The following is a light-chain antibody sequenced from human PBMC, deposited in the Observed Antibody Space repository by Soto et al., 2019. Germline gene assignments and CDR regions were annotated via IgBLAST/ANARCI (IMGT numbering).Light chain of an antibody. J-gene: IGKJ3*01. CDR3: QQYNTWPT. V-gene: IGKV3-15*01. CDR1: QSVSSN. Sequence: EIVMTQSPATLSVSPGERATLSCRASQSVSSNLAWYQQKPGQAPRLLIYGASTRATGIPARFSGSGSGTAFTLTISSLQSEDFAVYYCQQYNTWPTFGPGTKVDIK. CDR2: GAS.